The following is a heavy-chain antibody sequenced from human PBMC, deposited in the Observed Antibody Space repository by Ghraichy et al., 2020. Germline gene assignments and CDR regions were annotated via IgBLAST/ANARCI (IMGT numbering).Heavy chain of an antibody. V-gene: IGHV1-8*01. CDR3: ARGGSIAARLDYYGMDV. CDR2: MNPNSGNT. Sequence: ASVKVSCKASGYTFTSYDINWVRQATGQGLEWMGWMNPNSGNTGYAQKFQGRVTMTRNTSISTAYMELSSLRSEDTAVYYCARGGSIAARLDYYGMDVWGQGTTVTVSS. D-gene: IGHD6-6*01. J-gene: IGHJ6*02. CDR1: GYTFTSYD.